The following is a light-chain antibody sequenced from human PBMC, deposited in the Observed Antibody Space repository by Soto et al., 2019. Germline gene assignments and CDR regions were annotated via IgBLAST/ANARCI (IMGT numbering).Light chain of an antibody. CDR2: GAS. CDR1: QSVSSN. J-gene: IGKJ5*01. Sequence: IVMRQSPATLSISPGERATLSCRASQSVSSNLAWYQQRPGQAPRLLIYGASTRATGIPARFSGSGSGTEFTLTISSLQSEDFAVYYCQQYYDWPITFGQGTRLEIK. V-gene: IGKV3-15*01. CDR3: QQYYDWPIT.